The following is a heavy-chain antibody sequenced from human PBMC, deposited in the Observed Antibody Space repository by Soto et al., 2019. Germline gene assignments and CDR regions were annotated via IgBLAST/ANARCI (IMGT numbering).Heavy chain of an antibody. CDR3: AKGDSSSLYVAYDY. Sequence: EVQLLESGGGLVQPGGSLRLSCAASGFTFSSYAMSWVRQAPGKGLEWVSDISGSGGSTYYADSVKGRFTISRDNSKNTLYLQMNSLRAEDTAVYYCAKGDSSSLYVAYDYWGQGTLVTVSS. V-gene: IGHV3-23*01. CDR2: ISGSGGST. D-gene: IGHD6-13*01. J-gene: IGHJ4*02. CDR1: GFTFSSYA.